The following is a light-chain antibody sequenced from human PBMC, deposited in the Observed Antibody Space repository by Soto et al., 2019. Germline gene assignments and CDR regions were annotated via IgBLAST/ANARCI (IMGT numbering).Light chain of an antibody. CDR1: ESVSSNY. Sequence: EIVLTQSPGTLSLSPGESATLSCRASESVSSNYLAWYQQKPGQAPRLLIYGAASRATGIPNRFSGSGSGTDFTLTISSLEPEYFAVYYCHQYGLLPRHPFGQGTKLEIK. J-gene: IGKJ2*01. CDR3: HQYGLLPRHP. CDR2: GAA. V-gene: IGKV3-20*01.